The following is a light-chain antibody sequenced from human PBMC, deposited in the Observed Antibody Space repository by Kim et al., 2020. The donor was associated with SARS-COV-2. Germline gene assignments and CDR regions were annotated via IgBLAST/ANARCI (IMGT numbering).Light chain of an antibody. J-gene: IGKJ1*01. CDR1: QSVSSNY. Sequence: APGERATLSSRASQSVSSNYLAWHQQKPGQAPRLLIYGASSRATGIPDRFSGSGSGTDFTLTISRLEPEDFAVYYCQQYGSSPRTFGLGTKVDIK. V-gene: IGKV3-20*01. CDR3: QQYGSSPRT. CDR2: GAS.